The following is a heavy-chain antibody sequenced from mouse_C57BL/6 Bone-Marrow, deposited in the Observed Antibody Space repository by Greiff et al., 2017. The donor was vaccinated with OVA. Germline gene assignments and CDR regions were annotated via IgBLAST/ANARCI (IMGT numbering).Heavy chain of an antibody. CDR3: ARNSYYCSLQDWYFDV. Sequence: VKLMESGPGLVQPSQSLSITCTVSGFSFTSYGVHWVRQSPGKGLEWLGVIWSGGSTDYNAAFISRLSINNDSSKSQVFFIMNSLQADDTAIYYCARNSYYCSLQDWYFDVWGTGTTVTVSS. D-gene: IGHD1-1*01. CDR1: GFSFTSYG. V-gene: IGHV2-2*01. CDR2: IWSGGST. J-gene: IGHJ1*03.